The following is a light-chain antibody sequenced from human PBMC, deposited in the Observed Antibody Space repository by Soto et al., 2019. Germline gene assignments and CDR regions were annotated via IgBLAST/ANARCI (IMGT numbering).Light chain of an antibody. J-gene: IGLJ2*01. Sequence: QAVVTQPPSVSGAPGQRLTISCSGSTSNIGAGFDVHWYQQFPGAAPTLLIYSDTSRPSGVPSRFSASKSGTSASLTITGLRTEDEADYYCQSYDTGVSGSVFGGGTQLTVL. CDR1: TSNIGAGFD. CDR3: QSYDTGVSGSV. V-gene: IGLV1-40*01. CDR2: SDT.